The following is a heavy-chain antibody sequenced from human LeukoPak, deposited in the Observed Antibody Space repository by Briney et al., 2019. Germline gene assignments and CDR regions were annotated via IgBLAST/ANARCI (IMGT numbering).Heavy chain of an antibody. Sequence: GGSLRLSCAASGFTFNNYAMNWVRQAPRKGLEWVSAITSSGGSTYYADSVKGRFTISRDNSKNTLYLQMNSLRAEDTAVYYCASWVGVIKYYFDCWGQGTLVTVSS. J-gene: IGHJ4*02. V-gene: IGHV3-23*01. CDR2: ITSSGGST. D-gene: IGHD3-10*01. CDR3: ASWVGVIKYYFDC. CDR1: GFTFNNYA.